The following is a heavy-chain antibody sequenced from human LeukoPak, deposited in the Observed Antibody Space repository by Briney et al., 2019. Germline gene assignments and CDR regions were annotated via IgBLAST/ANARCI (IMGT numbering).Heavy chain of an antibody. CDR3: AKSYSSSWSPFDP. J-gene: IGHJ5*02. V-gene: IGHV3-7*03. Sequence: GGSLRLSCAASGFTFSSYWMSWVRQAPGKGLEWVTNIKQDGSEKYYVDSVKGRFTISRDNAKSSLYLQMNSLRAEDTAVYYCAKSYSSSWSPFDPWGQGTLDTVSS. CDR1: GFTFSSYW. CDR2: IKQDGSEK. D-gene: IGHD6-13*01.